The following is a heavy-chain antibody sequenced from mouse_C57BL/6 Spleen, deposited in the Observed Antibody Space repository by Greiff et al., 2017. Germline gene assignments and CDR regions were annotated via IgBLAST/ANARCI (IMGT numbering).Heavy chain of an antibody. CDR1: GYTFTSYW. CDR2: IHPNSGGT. J-gene: IGHJ2*01. V-gene: IGHV1-72*01. CDR3: AKSLRGFDY. Sequence: VQLQPPGAELVKPGASVKLSCKASGYTFTSYWMHWVKQRPGRGLEWIGRIHPNSGGTKYNEKFKSTATLTVDKPSSTSYRQLSSLTSEYSAVSYGAKSLRGFDYWGQGTTLTVSS. D-gene: IGHD3-3*01.